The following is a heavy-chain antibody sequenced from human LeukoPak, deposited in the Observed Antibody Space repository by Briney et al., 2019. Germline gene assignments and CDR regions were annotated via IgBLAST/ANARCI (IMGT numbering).Heavy chain of an antibody. V-gene: IGHV1-18*01. Sequence: ASVKVSCKASGGTFSSYAISWVRQAPGQGLEWMGWISAYNGKTNNAQKLQGRVTMTTDTSTSTAYMELRSLRSDDTAVYYCARSTGGLAFDYWGQGTLVTVSS. CDR2: ISAYNGKT. J-gene: IGHJ4*02. CDR1: GGTFSSYA. D-gene: IGHD2-2*01. CDR3: ARSTGGLAFDY.